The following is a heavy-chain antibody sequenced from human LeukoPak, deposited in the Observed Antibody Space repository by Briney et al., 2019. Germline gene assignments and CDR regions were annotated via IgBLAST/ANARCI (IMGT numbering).Heavy chain of an antibody. CDR3: ASSIVYCSSTSCYFN. Sequence: ASVKVSCKASGYTFIGYYIHWVRQAPGQGLEWMGWIDANSGGTNYAQKFQGRVTMTRDTSISTAYMELSRLRSDDTAVYYCASSIVYCSSTSCYFNWGQGTLVTVSS. D-gene: IGHD2-2*01. CDR1: GYTFIGYY. J-gene: IGHJ4*02. CDR2: IDANSGGT. V-gene: IGHV1-2*02.